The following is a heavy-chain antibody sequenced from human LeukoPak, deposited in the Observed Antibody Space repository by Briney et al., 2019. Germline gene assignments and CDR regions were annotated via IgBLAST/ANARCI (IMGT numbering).Heavy chain of an antibody. CDR1: GFTFSTYS. CDR2: ISPDSNYK. J-gene: IGHJ4*02. D-gene: IGHD2-2*03. Sequence: GGSLRLSCAASGFTFSTYSMNWLRLAPGKGLEWVSSISPDSNYKYYVDSVKGRFTISRDNAKSSLYLQMNSLRAEDTAVYYCARAMDLDYWGQGTLVTVSS. CDR3: ARAMDLDY. V-gene: IGHV3-21*01.